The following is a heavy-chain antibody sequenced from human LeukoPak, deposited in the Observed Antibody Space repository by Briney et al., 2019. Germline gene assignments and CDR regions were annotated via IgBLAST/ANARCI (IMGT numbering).Heavy chain of an antibody. Sequence: PGGSLRLSCAASGFSFSSYAMSWVRQTPGKGLEWVFGINWNGDSTGYAVSVKGRFTISRDNAKNSLCLQMNSLRAEDTALYYCARDRILADGGYYFDYWGQGTLVTVSS. V-gene: IGHV3-20*04. CDR1: GFSFSSYA. CDR3: ARDRILADGGYYFDY. J-gene: IGHJ4*02. D-gene: IGHD3-16*01. CDR2: INWNGDST.